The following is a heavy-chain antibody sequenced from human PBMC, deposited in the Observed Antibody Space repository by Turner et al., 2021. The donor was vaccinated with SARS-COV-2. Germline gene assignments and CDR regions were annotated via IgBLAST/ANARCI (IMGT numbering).Heavy chain of an antibody. Sequence: EVQLVEPGGGLVKPGGSLRLPCAASGFTFSNAWMSWVHQAPGKGVEWVGRIKTKTDGGTTDYAAPVKGRFTISRDDSKNTLYLQMNSLKTEDTDVYYCTTHSAPDYWGQGTLVTVSS. CDR1: GFTFSNAW. D-gene: IGHD6-13*01. CDR3: TTHSAPDY. V-gene: IGHV3-15*01. J-gene: IGHJ4*02. CDR2: IKTKTDGGTT.